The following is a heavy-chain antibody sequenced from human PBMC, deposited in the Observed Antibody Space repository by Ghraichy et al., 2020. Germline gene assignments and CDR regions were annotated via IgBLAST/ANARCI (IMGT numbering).Heavy chain of an antibody. CDR1: GVSITSSSYY. Sequence: SETLSLTCTVSGVSITSSSYYWGGIRQPPGKGLEWIGSSFYSGNTDYNPSLKSRGTISEDTSKNQLSLKLTSVTAADTAVYYCARLRRENLDWLPFDFWGQGILVIVSS. J-gene: IGHJ4*01. CDR2: SFYSGNT. V-gene: IGHV4-39*01. D-gene: IGHD3-9*01. CDR3: ARLRRENLDWLPFDF.